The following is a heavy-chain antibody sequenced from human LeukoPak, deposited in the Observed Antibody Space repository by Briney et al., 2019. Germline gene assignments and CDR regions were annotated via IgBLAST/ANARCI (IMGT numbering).Heavy chain of an antibody. CDR1: GFTFCSYA. CDR3: AKDESYSSPDNWFDP. CDR2: ISGSGGST. V-gene: IGHV3-23*01. J-gene: IGHJ5*02. D-gene: IGHD6-13*01. Sequence: GSLRLSCAASGFTFCSYAMSWVRQAPGKGLGWGSAISGSGGSTYYADSVKGRFTISRDNSKSTLYLQMNSLRAEDTAVYYCAKDESYSSPDNWFDPWGQGTLVTVSS.